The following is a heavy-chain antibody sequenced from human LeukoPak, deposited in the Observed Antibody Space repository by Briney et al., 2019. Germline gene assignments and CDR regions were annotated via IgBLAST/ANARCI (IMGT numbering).Heavy chain of an antibody. J-gene: IGHJ3*02. V-gene: IGHV3-20*04. CDR2: INWNGGST. CDR3: ARDLRGSGSDAFDI. CDR1: GFTFDDYG. Sequence: GGSLRLSCAASGFTFDDYGMSWVRQAPGKGLEWVSGINWNGGSTGYADSVKGRFTISRDNAKNSLYLQINSLRAEDTALYYCARDLRGSGSDAFDIWGQGTIVTVSS. D-gene: IGHD5-12*01.